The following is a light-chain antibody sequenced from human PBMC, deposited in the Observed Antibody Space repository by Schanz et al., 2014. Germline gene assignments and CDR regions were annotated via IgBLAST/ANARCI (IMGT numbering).Light chain of an antibody. CDR2: DVS. CDR3: SAYVQGRNFVA. V-gene: IGLV2-23*02. Sequence: QSVLTQPASVSGSPGQSITISCTGTSSDVGSYNLVSWYQQHPGKAPKLLLYDVSNRPSEVSLRFSGSKSGNTASLTISGLQAEDEADYYCSAYVQGRNFVAFGGGTKVTVL. J-gene: IGLJ2*01. CDR1: SSDVGSYNL.